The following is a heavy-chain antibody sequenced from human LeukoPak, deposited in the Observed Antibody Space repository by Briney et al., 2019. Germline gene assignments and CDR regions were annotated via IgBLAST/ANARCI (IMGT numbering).Heavy chain of an antibody. Sequence: GGSLRLSCAASGFTFSNAWMSWVRQAPGKGLEWVGRIKSKTDGGTTDYAAPVKGRFTISRDDSKNTLYLQMNSLKTEDTAVYYCTTVPPIAAAEFDYWGQGTLVTVSS. CDR2: IKSKTDGGTT. V-gene: IGHV3-15*01. CDR3: TTVPPIAAAEFDY. CDR1: GFTFSNAW. J-gene: IGHJ4*02. D-gene: IGHD6-13*01.